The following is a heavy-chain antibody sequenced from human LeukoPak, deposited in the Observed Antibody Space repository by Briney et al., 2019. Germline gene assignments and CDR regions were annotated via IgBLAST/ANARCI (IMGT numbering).Heavy chain of an antibody. CDR3: ARERKSSTSMDY. V-gene: IGHV3-74*01. D-gene: IGHD2-2*01. Sequence: GGSLRLSCAPSGFTLSSYWMHWVRQAPGKGLVWVSRINTDGSTITYADSVKGRFTISTDNAKNTLYLQMNSLRAEDTAVYFCARERKSSTSMDYWGQGTLVTVSS. J-gene: IGHJ4*02. CDR1: GFTLSSYW. CDR2: INTDGSTI.